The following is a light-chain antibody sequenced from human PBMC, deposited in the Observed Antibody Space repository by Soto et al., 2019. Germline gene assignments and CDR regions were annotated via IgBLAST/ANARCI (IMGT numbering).Light chain of an antibody. CDR3: QQANSFPIT. J-gene: IGKJ1*01. CDR2: DAS. Sequence: DIQMTQSPSTLSASVGDRVTITCRASQSISSWLAWYQQKPGKAPKLLVYDASSLQSGVPSRISGSGSGTDFTLTISSLQPEDFATYYCQQANSFPITFGQGTKVDIK. V-gene: IGKV1-5*01. CDR1: QSISSW.